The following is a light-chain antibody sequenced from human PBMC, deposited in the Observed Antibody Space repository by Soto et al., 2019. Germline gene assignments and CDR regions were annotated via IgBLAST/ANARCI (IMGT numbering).Light chain of an antibody. CDR1: XXXIGGNS. J-gene: IGLJ1*01. CDR2: DDN. Sequence: QSVMTQPPSVSAAPGQKVTISCSGXXXXIGGNSVSWYQQLPGTAPKLLIYDDNKRPSGIPDRFSGSKSGTSATLGITGFQTGDEADYYCGSWDSSLSAYVFGTGTQLTVL. CDR3: GSWDSSLSAYV. V-gene: IGLV1-51*01.